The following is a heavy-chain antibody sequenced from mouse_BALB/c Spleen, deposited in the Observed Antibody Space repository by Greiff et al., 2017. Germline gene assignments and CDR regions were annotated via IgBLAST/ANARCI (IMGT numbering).Heavy chain of an antibody. V-gene: IGHV6-6*02. CDR2: IRLKSNNYAT. Sequence: EVKLLESGGGLVQPGGSMKLSCVASGFTFSNYWMNWVRQSPEKGLEWVAEIRLKSNNYATHYAESVKGRFTISRDDSKSSVYLQMNNLRAEDTGIYYCTRRREPWLAYWGQGTLVTVSA. CDR1: GFTFSNYW. CDR3: TRRREPWLAY. J-gene: IGHJ3*01.